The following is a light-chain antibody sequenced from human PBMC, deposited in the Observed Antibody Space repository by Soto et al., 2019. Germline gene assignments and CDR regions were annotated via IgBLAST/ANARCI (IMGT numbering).Light chain of an antibody. CDR3: QQYGSSPVT. J-gene: IGKJ5*01. CDR1: QTVSGNY. CDR2: GAS. Sequence: EVLLTQSPGTLSLSPGERSTLSFMSSQTVSGNYLAWYHQKPGQAPRLLIYGASSRATGIPDRFSGSGSGTDFTLTISRLEPEDFAVYYCQQYGSSPVTFGQGTRLEIK. V-gene: IGKV3-20*01.